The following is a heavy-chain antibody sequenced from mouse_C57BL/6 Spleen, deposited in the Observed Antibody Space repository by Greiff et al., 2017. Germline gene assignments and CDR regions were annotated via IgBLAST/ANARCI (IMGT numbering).Heavy chain of an antibody. D-gene: IGHD2-5*01. J-gene: IGHJ2*01. Sequence: EVQLVESEGGLVQPGSSMKLSCTASGFTFSDYYMAWVRQVPEKGLEWVANINYDGSSTYYLDSLKSRFIISRDNAKNILYLQMSSLKSEDTATYYCARDGVTIDYWGQGTTLTVSS. V-gene: IGHV5-16*01. CDR3: ARDGVTIDY. CDR2: INYDGSST. CDR1: GFTFSDYY.